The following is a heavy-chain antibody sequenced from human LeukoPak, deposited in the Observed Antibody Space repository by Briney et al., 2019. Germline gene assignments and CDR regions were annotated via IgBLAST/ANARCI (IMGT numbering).Heavy chain of an antibody. V-gene: IGHV4-34*01. D-gene: IGHD3-10*01. CDR3: APGGWRLDP. Sequence: SETLSLTCAVYGESFSGHYWSWIRQPPGKGLEWIGEINHSGSTNYNPSLKSRTTISIDTSKNQFSLKLSSVTAADTAVYYCAPGGWRLDPWGQGTLVTVSS. CDR1: GESFSGHY. J-gene: IGHJ5*02. CDR2: INHSGST.